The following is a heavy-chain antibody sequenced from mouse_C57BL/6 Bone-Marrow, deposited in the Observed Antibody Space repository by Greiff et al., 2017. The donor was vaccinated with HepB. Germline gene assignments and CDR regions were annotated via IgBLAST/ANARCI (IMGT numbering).Heavy chain of an antibody. D-gene: IGHD2-9*01. V-gene: IGHV10-1*01. CDR1: GFSFNTYA. CDR2: IRSKSNNYAT. CDR3: VSLLLWFFAY. J-gene: IGHJ3*01. Sequence: EVMLVESGGGLVQPKGSLKLSCAASGFSFNTYAMNWVRQAPGKGLEWVARIRSKSNNYATYYADSVKDRFTISRDDSESMLYLQMNNLKTEDTAMYYCVSLLLWFFAYWGQGTLVTVSA.